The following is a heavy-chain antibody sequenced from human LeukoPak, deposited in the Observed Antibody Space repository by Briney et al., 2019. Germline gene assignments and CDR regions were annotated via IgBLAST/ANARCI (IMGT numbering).Heavy chain of an antibody. V-gene: IGHV4-59*01. CDR3: ARGSGRYYY. J-gene: IGHJ4*02. Sequence: KTSETLSLTCTVSGGSISADYWTWIRQPPGKGLEWIGHMYYSGSSSYSPSLKSRATMSMDTSKNQFSLSLSSVTAADTAVYYCARGSGRYYYWGQGTLVTVSS. D-gene: IGHD6-19*01. CDR1: GGSISADY. CDR2: MYYSGSS.